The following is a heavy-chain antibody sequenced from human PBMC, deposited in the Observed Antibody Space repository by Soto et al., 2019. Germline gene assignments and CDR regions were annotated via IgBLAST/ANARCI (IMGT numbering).Heavy chain of an antibody. J-gene: IGHJ4*02. CDR2: IYYSGST. CDR1: GGSIANYY. CDR3: ASSGGTGATVDY. D-gene: IGHD1-1*01. V-gene: IGHV4-59*01. Sequence: SETLSLTCSVSGGSIANYYWSWIRQAPEKGLEWIGYIYYSGSTNYNPSLKNRVTISLDTSKNQFSLKLTSVTAADTAVYYCASSGGTGATVDYWGQGTLVTVSS.